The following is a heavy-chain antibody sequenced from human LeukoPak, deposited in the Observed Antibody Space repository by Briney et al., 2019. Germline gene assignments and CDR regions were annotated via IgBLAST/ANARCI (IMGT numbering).Heavy chain of an antibody. CDR1: GFTFSSST. Sequence: PGRSLRLSCAASGFTFSSSTMNWVRQAPGKGLEWVSSISGGSIYIYYADSVKGRFTISRDNGKNSLYLQMNSLRAEDTAVYYCASDKTAQLDNYYYYMDVWGKGTTVTISS. V-gene: IGHV3-21*06. CDR2: ISGGSIYI. D-gene: IGHD6-13*01. CDR3: ASDKTAQLDNYYYYMDV. J-gene: IGHJ6*03.